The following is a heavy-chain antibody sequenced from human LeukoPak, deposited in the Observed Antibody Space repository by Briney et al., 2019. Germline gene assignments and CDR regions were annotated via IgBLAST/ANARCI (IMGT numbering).Heavy chain of an antibody. CDR1: GFTVSSSY. J-gene: IGHJ4*02. Sequence: GGSLRLSCAASGFTVSSSYMTWVRQAPGKGLEWVSIIYSAGNIYYADSVKGRFTISRDNSKNTLYLQMNSLRAEDTAVYYCARDSGIGGPGDYWGQGTLVTVSS. CDR3: ARDSGIGGPGDY. V-gene: IGHV3-53*01. CDR2: IYSAGNI. D-gene: IGHD3-10*01.